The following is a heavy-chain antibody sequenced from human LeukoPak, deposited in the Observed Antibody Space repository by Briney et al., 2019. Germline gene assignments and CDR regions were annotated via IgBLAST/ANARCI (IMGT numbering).Heavy chain of an antibody. V-gene: IGHV1-18*01. D-gene: IGHD2-15*01. CDR1: GYTFTSYG. J-gene: IGHJ2*01. Sequence: ASVKVSFKASGYTFTSYGISWVRQAPGQGLERMGWISAYNGNTNYAQKLQGRVTMTTDTSTSTACIEGSSLRSDYPAVYYFARWGPSGQKRWYFDLWGRGTLVTVSS. CDR3: ARWGPSGQKRWYFDL. CDR2: ISAYNGNT.